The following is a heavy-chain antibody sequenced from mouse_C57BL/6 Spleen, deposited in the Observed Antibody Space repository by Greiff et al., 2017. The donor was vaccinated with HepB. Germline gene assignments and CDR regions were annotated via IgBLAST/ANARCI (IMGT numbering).Heavy chain of an antibody. Sequence: QVQLKQSGAELVKPGASVKLSCKASGYTFTSYWMHWVKQRPGRGLEWIGRIDPNSGGTKYNEKFKSKATLTVDKPSSTAYMQLSSLTSEDSAVYYCARSEDYDGRNWYFDVWGTGTTVTVSS. CDR3: ARSEDYDGRNWYFDV. CDR2: IDPNSGGT. CDR1: GYTFTSYW. V-gene: IGHV1-72*01. D-gene: IGHD2-4*01. J-gene: IGHJ1*03.